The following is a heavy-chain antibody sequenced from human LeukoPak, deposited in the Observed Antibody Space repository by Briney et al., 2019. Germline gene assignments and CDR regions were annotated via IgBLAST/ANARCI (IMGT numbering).Heavy chain of an antibody. J-gene: IGHJ4*02. CDR3: ARGQGYFDWLLYYFDY. Sequence: GGSLRLSCAASGFTFSDYYMSWIPQAPGKGLKWVSYISSSGSTIYYADSVKGRFTISRDNAKNSLYLQMNSLRAEDTAVYYCARGQGYFDWLLYYFDYWVQGTLVTVSS. CDR1: GFTFSDYY. CDR2: ISSSGSTI. V-gene: IGHV3-11*04. D-gene: IGHD3-9*01.